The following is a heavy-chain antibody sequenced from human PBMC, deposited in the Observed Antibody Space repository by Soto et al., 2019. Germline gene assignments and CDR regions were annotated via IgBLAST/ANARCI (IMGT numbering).Heavy chain of an antibody. Sequence: HPGGSLRLSCAASGFTFSSYAMHWVRQAPGKGLEWVAVISYDGSNKYYADSVKGRFTISRDNSKNTLYLQMNSLRAEDTAVYYCATDYYGSGSNRIDYWGQGTLVTVSS. CDR3: ATDYYGSGSNRIDY. CDR1: GFTFSSYA. V-gene: IGHV3-30-3*01. D-gene: IGHD3-10*01. J-gene: IGHJ4*02. CDR2: ISYDGSNK.